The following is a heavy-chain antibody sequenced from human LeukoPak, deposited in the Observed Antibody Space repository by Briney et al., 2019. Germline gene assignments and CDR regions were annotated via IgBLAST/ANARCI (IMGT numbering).Heavy chain of an antibody. CDR2: ISSSSSTI. D-gene: IGHD2-2*01. Sequence: AGGSLRLSCAASGFTFSSYSMNWVRQAPGKGLEWVSYISSSSSTIYYADSVKGRFTISRDNAKNSLYLQMNSLRAEDTAVYYCARDLFGGGGCCSSTSCIWGYFDYWGQGTLVTVSS. V-gene: IGHV3-48*01. CDR1: GFTFSSYS. CDR3: ARDLFGGGGCCSSTSCIWGYFDY. J-gene: IGHJ4*02.